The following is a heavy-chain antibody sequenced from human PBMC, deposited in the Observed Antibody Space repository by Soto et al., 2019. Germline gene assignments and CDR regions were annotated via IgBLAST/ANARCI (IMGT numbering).Heavy chain of an antibody. CDR3: TRVGYYGSGTSDD. J-gene: IGHJ4*02. CDR2: TSPYNGHT. D-gene: IGHD3-10*01. CDR1: GYTFRSYG. V-gene: IGHV1-18*01. Sequence: QVQLVQSGAEVKKPGASVKVSCKTSGYTFRSYGISWVRQAPGQGLEWMGWTSPYNGHTNYAQKSQGRVTMTTDTSTTTAYMELRSLRYDDTAVYYCTRVGYYGSGTSDDWGQGTLVTVSS.